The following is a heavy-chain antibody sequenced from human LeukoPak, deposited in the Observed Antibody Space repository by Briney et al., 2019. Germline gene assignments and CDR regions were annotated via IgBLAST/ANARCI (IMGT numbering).Heavy chain of an antibody. D-gene: IGHD6-19*01. CDR2: INWNSGSI. V-gene: IGHV3-9*03. CDR1: GFTFDDYA. Sequence: GRSLRLSCAASGFTFDDYAMHWVRQAPGKGLEWVSDINWNSGSIGYADSVKGRFTISRDNAKNSLYLQMNSLRAEDMALYYCAKDMGSSGWYLSFDNWGQGTLVTVSS. J-gene: IGHJ4*02. CDR3: AKDMGSSGWYLSFDN.